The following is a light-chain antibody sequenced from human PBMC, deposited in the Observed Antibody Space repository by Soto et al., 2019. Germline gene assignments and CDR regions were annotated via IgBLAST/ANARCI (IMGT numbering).Light chain of an antibody. Sequence: QSALTQPASVSGSPGQSITISCTGTSSDVGGYNYVSWFQLHPGKAPKLMVYEVSNRPSGISSHFSGSKSGNTASLTISGLQAEDEADYYCSSFTSSRIYVFGTGTKLTVL. J-gene: IGLJ1*01. CDR1: SSDVGGYNY. CDR3: SSFTSSRIYV. V-gene: IGLV2-14*01. CDR2: EVS.